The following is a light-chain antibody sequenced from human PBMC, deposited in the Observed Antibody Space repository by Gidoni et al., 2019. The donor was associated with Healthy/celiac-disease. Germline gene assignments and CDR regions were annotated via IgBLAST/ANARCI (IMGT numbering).Light chain of an antibody. CDR3: QSYDSSLSRV. J-gene: IGLJ2*01. CDR1: SSNIGAGYD. Sequence: SSSNIGAGYDVHWYQQLPGTAPKLLIYGNSNRHSGVPDRFSGSKSGTSASLAIAGLQAEDEADYYCQSYDSSLSRVFGGGTELTVL. CDR2: GNS. V-gene: IGLV1-40*01.